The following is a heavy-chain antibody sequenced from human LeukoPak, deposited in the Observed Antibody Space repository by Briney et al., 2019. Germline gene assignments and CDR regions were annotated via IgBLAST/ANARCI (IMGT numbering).Heavy chain of an antibody. CDR1: GGSISSYY. Sequence: PSETLSLTCTVSGGSISSYYWSWIRQPAGKGLEWIGRIYTSGSTNYNPSLKSRVTMSVDTSKNQFSLKLSSVTTADTAVYYCARSGRGSGSYYNNRPTHFDYWGQGTLVTVSS. V-gene: IGHV4-4*07. D-gene: IGHD3-10*01. CDR3: ARSGRGSGSYYNNRPTHFDY. CDR2: IYTSGST. J-gene: IGHJ4*02.